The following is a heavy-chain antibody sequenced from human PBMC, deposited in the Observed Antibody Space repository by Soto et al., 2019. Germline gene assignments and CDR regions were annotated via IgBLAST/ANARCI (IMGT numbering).Heavy chain of an antibody. CDR1: GGSISSGGYS. Sequence: QLQLQESGSGLVKPSQTLSLTCAVSGGSISSGGYSWSWIRQPPGKGLEWIGYIYHSGSTYYNPSHTSRVTISVDRSKNQFSMKLSSVPAADTAVYYCVGDRLGNYYWCQVSPVTVSS. CDR2: IYHSGST. V-gene: IGHV4-30-2*01. CDR3: VGDRLGNYY. J-gene: IGHJ4*02. D-gene: IGHD6-19*01.